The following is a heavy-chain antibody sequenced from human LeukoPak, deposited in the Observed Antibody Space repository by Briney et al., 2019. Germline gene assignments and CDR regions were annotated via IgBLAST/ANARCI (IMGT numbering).Heavy chain of an antibody. CDR2: INPNSGGT. Sequence: GASVKVSCKASGYTFTGYYMHWVRQAPGQGLEWMGWINPNSGGTNYAQKFQGRVTMTRDTSISTAYMELSRLRSDDTAVYYCAIIDWGPENYFDYWGQGTLVTVSS. CDR1: GYTFTGYY. V-gene: IGHV1-2*02. J-gene: IGHJ4*02. CDR3: AIIDWGPENYFDY. D-gene: IGHD7-27*01.